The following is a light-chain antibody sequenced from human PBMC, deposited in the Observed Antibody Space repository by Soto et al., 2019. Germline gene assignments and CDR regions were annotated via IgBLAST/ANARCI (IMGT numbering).Light chain of an antibody. CDR2: KAS. CDR3: QQYHYIPYN. J-gene: IGKJ2*01. V-gene: IGKV1-5*03. Sequence: DVQMTQSPSTLSASVRDRVTITCRASQSIDSGLAWYQQKPGKAPKLLIYKASSLESGVPSRFSGSGSGTEFTLAVSSLQPDDFATYYCQQYHYIPYNFGQGTNLEIK. CDR1: QSIDSG.